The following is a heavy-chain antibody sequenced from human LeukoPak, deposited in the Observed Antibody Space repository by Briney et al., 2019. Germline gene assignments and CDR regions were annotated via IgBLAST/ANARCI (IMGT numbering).Heavy chain of an antibody. CDR2: IRHDGSNK. CDR3: AKDRKYYDRSGTGVEDY. D-gene: IGHD3-22*01. CDR1: GFTFSNYG. Sequence: GGSLRLSCAASGFTFSNYGMHWVRQAPGKGLEWVAFIRHDGSNKYYADSVKGRFTISRDNSKNTLYLQMNSLSAEDTAVYYCAKDRKYYDRSGTGVEDYWGQGTLVTVSS. J-gene: IGHJ4*02. V-gene: IGHV3-30*02.